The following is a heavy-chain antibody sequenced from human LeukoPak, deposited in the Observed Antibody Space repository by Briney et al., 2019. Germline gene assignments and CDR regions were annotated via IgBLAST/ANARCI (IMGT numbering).Heavy chain of an antibody. CDR3: AKEGRWLRSGLDY. D-gene: IGHD5-24*01. V-gene: IGHV3-30*02. CDR1: GFTFSSYA. CDR2: IRFDESNT. J-gene: IGHJ4*02. Sequence: PGRSLRLSCAASGFTFSSYAMHWVRQAPGKGLEWVTFIRFDESNTYYADSVKGRFTISRDNSENTLYLQMNSLRAEDTAVYYCAKEGRWLRSGLDYWGQGTLVTVSS.